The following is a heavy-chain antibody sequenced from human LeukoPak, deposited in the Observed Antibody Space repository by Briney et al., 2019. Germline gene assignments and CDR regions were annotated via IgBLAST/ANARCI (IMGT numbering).Heavy chain of an antibody. CDR3: ARDHAWRVVAATPADY. CDR1: GFTFSSYG. V-gene: IGHV3-33*01. Sequence: GGSLRLSCAASGFTFSSYGMHWVRQAPGKGLEWVAVIWYDGSNKYYADSVKGRFTISRDNSKNMLYLQMNSLRAEDTAVYYCARDHAWRVVAATPADYWGQGTLVTVSS. D-gene: IGHD2-15*01. J-gene: IGHJ4*02. CDR2: IWYDGSNK.